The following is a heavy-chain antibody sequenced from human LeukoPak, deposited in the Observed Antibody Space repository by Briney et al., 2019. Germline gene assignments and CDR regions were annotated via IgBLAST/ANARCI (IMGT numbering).Heavy chain of an antibody. CDR3: ATQRSGWRKLGFDY. CDR1: GFTFSSYA. Sequence: GGSLRLSCAASGFTFSSYAMSWVRQAPGKGLEWVSAISGSGGSTYYADSVKGRFTISRDNSKNTLYLQMNSLRAEDTAVYYRATQRSGWRKLGFDYWGQGTLVTVSS. CDR2: ISGSGGST. V-gene: IGHV3-23*01. J-gene: IGHJ4*02. D-gene: IGHD6-19*01.